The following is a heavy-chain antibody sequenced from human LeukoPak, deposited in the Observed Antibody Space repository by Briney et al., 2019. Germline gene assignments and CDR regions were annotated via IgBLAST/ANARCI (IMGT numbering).Heavy chain of an antibody. Sequence: PSKTLSLTCTVSGGSISSSSYYWGWIRQPPGKGLEWIGSIYYSGSTYYNPSLKSRVTISVDTSKNQFSLKLSSVTAADTAVYYCARTNYYDSSGFYYYYGMDVWGQGTTVTVSS. CDR2: IYYSGST. CDR3: ARTNYYDSSGFYYYYGMDV. J-gene: IGHJ6*02. V-gene: IGHV4-39*01. CDR1: GGSISSSSYY. D-gene: IGHD3-22*01.